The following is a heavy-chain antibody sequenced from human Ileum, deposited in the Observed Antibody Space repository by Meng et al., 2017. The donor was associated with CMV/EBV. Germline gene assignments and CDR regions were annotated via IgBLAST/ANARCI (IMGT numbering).Heavy chain of an antibody. J-gene: IGHJ4*02. D-gene: IGHD3-22*01. CDR1: GFTFRSYT. CDR2: FSSSGTYI. Sequence: GGSLRLSCAASGFTFRSYTMNWVRQAPGKGLEWVSSFSSSGTYINYADSVKGRFTISRDNAKNSLYLQLNILRVEDTAVYYCARRYYDDSNGYPALGYWGQGTLVTVSS. V-gene: IGHV3-21*01. CDR3: ARRYYDDSNGYPALGY.